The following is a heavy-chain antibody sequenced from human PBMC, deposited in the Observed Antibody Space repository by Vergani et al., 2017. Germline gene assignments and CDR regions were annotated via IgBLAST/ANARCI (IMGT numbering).Heavy chain of an antibody. V-gene: IGHV4-38-2*01. D-gene: IGHD2-2*01. Sequence: QVQLQESGPGLVKPSETLSLTCAVSGYSISSGYYWGWIRQPPGKGLEWIGSIYHSGSTYYNPSLKSRVTISVDTSKNQFSLKLSSVTAADTAVYYCARHGGPAPITRYYYGMDVWGQGTTVTVSS. CDR1: GYSISSGYY. J-gene: IGHJ6*02. CDR3: ARHGGPAPITRYYYGMDV. CDR2: IYHSGST.